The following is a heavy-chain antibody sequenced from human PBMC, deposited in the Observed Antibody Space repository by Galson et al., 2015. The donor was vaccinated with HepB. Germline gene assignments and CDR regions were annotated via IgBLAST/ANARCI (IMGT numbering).Heavy chain of an antibody. CDR3: AQTYDSYGTDV. V-gene: IGHV2-70*11. Sequence: PALVKPTQTLTLTCTFSGFSLTTRGMCVSWIRQPPGKALEWLARIDWDDDEYYSTSLKTRLTISKDTSKNQVFLTMTNIDPVDTATYYCAQTYDSYGTDVWGQGTTVTVSS. CDR1: GFSLTTRGMC. CDR2: IDWDDDE. J-gene: IGHJ6*02.